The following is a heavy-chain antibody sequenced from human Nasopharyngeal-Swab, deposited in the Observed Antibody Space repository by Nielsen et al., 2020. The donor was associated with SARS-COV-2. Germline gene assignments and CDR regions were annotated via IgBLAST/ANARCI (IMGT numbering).Heavy chain of an antibody. CDR1: GGSFSGYY. CDR3: ASGAISKFDP. J-gene: IGHJ5*02. CDR2: INHSGST. V-gene: IGHV4-34*01. Sequence: SETLSLTCAVYGGSFSGYYWSWIRQPPGKGLEWIGEINHSGSTNYNPSLNSRVTISVDTSKNQFSLKLSSVTAADTAVYYCASGAISKFDPWGQGTLVTVSS.